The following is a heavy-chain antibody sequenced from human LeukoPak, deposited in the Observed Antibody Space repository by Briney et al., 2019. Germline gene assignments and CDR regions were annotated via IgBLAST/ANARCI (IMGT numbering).Heavy chain of an antibody. CDR2: ISSSSSYI. V-gene: IGHV3-21*01. Sequence: GSLRLSCAASGFTFSSYSMNWVRQAPGKGLEWVSSISSSSSYIYYADSVKGRFTISRDNAKNSLYLQMNSLRAEDTAVYYCARLSRGSGRDAFDIRGQGTMVTVSS. CDR1: GFTFSSYS. D-gene: IGHD3-10*01. CDR3: ARLSRGSGRDAFDI. J-gene: IGHJ3*02.